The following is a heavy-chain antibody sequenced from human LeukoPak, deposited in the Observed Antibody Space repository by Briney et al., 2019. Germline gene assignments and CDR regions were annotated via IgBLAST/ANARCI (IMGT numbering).Heavy chain of an antibody. CDR2: ISAYKGNT. CDR1: GYTFTSYG. V-gene: IGHV1-18*01. D-gene: IGHD3-10*01. J-gene: IGHJ5*02. Sequence: ASVKVSCKASGYTFTSYGITWVRQAPGQGVEWMGWISAYKGNTNYAQKLQGRVIMTTDTSTSTAYMELRSLRSVDTAVYYCARFYSYGSGSYYRIDPWGQGTLVTVSS. CDR3: ARFYSYGSGSYYRIDP.